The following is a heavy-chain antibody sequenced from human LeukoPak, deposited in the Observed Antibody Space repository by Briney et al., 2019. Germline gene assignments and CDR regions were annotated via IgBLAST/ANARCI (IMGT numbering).Heavy chain of an antibody. CDR1: GFTFSNYS. D-gene: IGHD2-2*01. CDR3: ASLNRADCSSTSCHTHY. V-gene: IGHV3-21*01. Sequence: GGSLRLSCAASGFTFSNYSMNWVRQALGKGLEWVSSISSSSSYIYYADSVKGRFTISRDNAKNSLYLQMNSLRAEDTALYYCASLNRADCSSTSCHTHYWGQGTLVTVSS. J-gene: IGHJ4*02. CDR2: ISSSSSYI.